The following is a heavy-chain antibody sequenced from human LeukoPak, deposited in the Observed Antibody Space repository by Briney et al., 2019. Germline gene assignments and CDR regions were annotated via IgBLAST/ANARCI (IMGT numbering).Heavy chain of an antibody. Sequence: GGSLRLSCAASGFTVSSNYMSWVRQAPGQGLEWVSVIYSGGSTYYADSVKGRFTISRDNSRNTLYLQMNSLRAEDTAVYYCARGGLYSAGSKYYYYYYGMDVWGKGTTVTVSS. J-gene: IGHJ6*04. CDR2: IYSGGST. CDR1: GFTVSSNY. V-gene: IGHV3-66*02. D-gene: IGHD2-8*01. CDR3: ARGGLYSAGSKYYYYYYGMDV.